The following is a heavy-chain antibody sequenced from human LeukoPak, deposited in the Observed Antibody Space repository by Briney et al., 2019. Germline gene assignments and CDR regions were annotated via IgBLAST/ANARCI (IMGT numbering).Heavy chain of an antibody. CDR3: ARGRADFWSGQGGYFQH. V-gene: IGHV4-30-4*02. Sequence: SETLSLTCTVSGGSISSADYYWNWIRQPPGKGLEWIGYIYYSGSTYYNPSLTSRVTISVDTSKNQFSLKLSSVTAADTAVYYCARGRADFWSGQGGYFQHWGQGTLVTVSS. J-gene: IGHJ1*01. CDR1: GGSISSADYY. D-gene: IGHD3-3*01. CDR2: IYYSGST.